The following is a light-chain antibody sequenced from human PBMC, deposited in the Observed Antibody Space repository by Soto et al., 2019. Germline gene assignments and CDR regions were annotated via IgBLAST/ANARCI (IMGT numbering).Light chain of an antibody. CDR1: MRDVGAYNL. CDR2: EVR. V-gene: IGLV2-14*01. J-gene: IGLJ3*02. CDR3: SAYTARSTLV. Sequence: QSVLTQPASVSGSAGQSITISCSGTMRDVGAYNLVSWYQQHPGTAPKLIIYEVRNRPSGISSRFSGSRSGNTASLTISGLQPEDEGDSYCSAYTARSTLVFGGVTKLTVL.